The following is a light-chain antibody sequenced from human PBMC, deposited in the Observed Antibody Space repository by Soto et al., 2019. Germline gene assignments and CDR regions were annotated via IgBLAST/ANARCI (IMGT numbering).Light chain of an antibody. CDR3: QSYDRSLSAV. V-gene: IGLV1-40*01. CDR2: GNS. Sequence: QSVLTQPPSVSGAPGQRVTISCTGSSSNIGAGYDVHWYQQLPGTAPKLLINGNSNRPSGVPDRFSGSKSGTSASLAITGLQAEDEADYYGQSYDRSLSAVFGGGTKLTVL. CDR1: SSNIGAGYD. J-gene: IGLJ2*01.